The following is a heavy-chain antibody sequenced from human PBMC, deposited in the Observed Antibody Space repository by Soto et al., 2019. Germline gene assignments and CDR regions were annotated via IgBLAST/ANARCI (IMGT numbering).Heavy chain of an antibody. CDR2: ASFDGSST. CDR1: GFNFNNYA. Sequence: QVQVVESGGGVVRPGRSLRLSCAASGFNFNNYAMHWVRQAPGKGLEWVAVASFDGSSTYYADSVKGRFTISRDSSNNTVSLQMNSLTNEDTAAYYCAKAGWGGDYYYGLDVWGQGTTVTVSS. V-gene: IGHV3-30*18. CDR3: AKAGWGGDYYYGLDV. D-gene: IGHD2-21*01. J-gene: IGHJ6*02.